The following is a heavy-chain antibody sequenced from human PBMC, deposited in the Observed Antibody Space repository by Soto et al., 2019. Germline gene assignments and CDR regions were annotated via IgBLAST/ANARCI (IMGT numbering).Heavy chain of an antibody. CDR1: GGSIRSYY. CDR3: ASGNRYYYYYYMDV. Sequence: SQTLSLTCTVSGGSIRSYYWSWIRQPPGKGLEWIGYIYYSGSTNYNPSLKSRVTISVDTSKNQFSLKLSSVTAADTAVYYCASGNRYYYYYYMDVWGKGTTVTVSS. CDR2: IYYSGST. J-gene: IGHJ6*03. V-gene: IGHV4-59*08.